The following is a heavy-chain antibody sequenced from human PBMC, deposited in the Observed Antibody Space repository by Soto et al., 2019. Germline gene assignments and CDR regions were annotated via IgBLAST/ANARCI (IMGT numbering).Heavy chain of an antibody. CDR1: GFTFSSYA. Sequence: EVQLLESGGGLVQPGGSLRLSCAASGFTFSSYAMSWGRQAPGKGLEWVSAISGSGGSTYYADSVKGRFTIYRDNSKKKLYLQMNSLRADDTAVYYCASVGGTDFDYWGQGTLVTVSS. J-gene: IGHJ4*02. D-gene: IGHD1-7*01. V-gene: IGHV3-23*01. CDR2: ISGSGGST. CDR3: ASVGGTDFDY.